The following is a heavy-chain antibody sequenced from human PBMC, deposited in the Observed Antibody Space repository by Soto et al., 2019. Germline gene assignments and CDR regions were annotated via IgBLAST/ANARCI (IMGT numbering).Heavy chain of an antibody. J-gene: IGHJ6*03. D-gene: IGHD6-6*01. Sequence: GGSLRLSCAASGFTLSGYAMDWVRQAPGKGLEYVSGISSNGVGTYYANSVQGRFTISRDNSKNAVYLQMGSLRPEDMAVYYCAKRARPDFYYMDVWGKGTTVTVSS. CDR3: AKRARPDFYYMDV. CDR2: ISSNGVGT. V-gene: IGHV3-64*01. CDR1: GFTLSGYA.